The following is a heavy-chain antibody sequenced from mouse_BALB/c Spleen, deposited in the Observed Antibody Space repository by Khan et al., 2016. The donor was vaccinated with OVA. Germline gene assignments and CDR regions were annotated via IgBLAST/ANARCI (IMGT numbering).Heavy chain of an antibody. J-gene: IGHJ4*01. CDR1: GYSITSDYA. CDR3: ASDGSRYNYAMDY. CDR2: ISSSGST. V-gene: IGHV3-2*02. Sequence: EVQLQESGPGLVKPSQSLSLTCTVTGYSITSDYAWNWIRQFPGNKLEGMGYISSSGSTNYNPALKSRISITRDTSKNQFFLQLNSVTTEDTATYYCASDGSRYNYAMDYWGQGTSVTVSS. D-gene: IGHD2-3*01.